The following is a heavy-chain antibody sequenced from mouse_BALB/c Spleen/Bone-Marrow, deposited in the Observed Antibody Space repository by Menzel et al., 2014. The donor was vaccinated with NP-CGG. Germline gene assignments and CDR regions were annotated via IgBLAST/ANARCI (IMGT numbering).Heavy chain of an antibody. D-gene: IGHD1-1*01. V-gene: IGHV5-17*02. CDR3: ARSGSSSGYFDY. Sequence: DVKLVESGGGLVQPGGSRKLSCAASGFTFSSFGMHWVRQAPEKGLEWVAYISSGSSTVYYADKVMGRFTISRDNPKNTLFPQMTSLRSEDTAMYYCARSGSSSGYFDYWGQGTTLTVSS. CDR2: ISSGSSTV. CDR1: GFTFSSFG. J-gene: IGHJ2*01.